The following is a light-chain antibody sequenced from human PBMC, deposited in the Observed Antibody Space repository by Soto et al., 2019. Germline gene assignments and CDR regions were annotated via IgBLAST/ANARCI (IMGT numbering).Light chain of an antibody. J-gene: IGKJ4*01. Sequence: DIQMTQSPSSLSASVGDRVTITCQASQDISNDLSWYQQKPGKAPKLLIYDASTLETGVPSRFSGSGSGTDFTLTISSLQPEDIATYYCQQYDNCPLTFGGGTKVEIK. CDR1: QDISND. V-gene: IGKV1-33*01. CDR3: QQYDNCPLT. CDR2: DAS.